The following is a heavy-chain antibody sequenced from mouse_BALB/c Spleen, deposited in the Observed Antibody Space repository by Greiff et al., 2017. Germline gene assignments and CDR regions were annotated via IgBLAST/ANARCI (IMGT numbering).Heavy chain of an antibody. D-gene: IGHD2-4*01. V-gene: IGHV6-6*02. CDR2: IRLKSNNYAT. Sequence: EVKLVESGGGLVQPGGSMKLSCVASGFTFSNYWMNWVRQSPEKGLEWVAEIRLKSNNYATHYAESVKGRFTISRDDSKSSVYLQMNNLRAEDTGIYYCTRNYDRDYYAMDYWGQGTSVTVSS. CDR3: TRNYDRDYYAMDY. CDR1: GFTFSNYW. J-gene: IGHJ4*01.